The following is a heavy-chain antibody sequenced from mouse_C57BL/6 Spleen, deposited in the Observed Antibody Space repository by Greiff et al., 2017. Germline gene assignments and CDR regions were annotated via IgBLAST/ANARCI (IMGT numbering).Heavy chain of an antibody. D-gene: IGHD1-1*01. CDR2: INPYNGDT. J-gene: IGHJ4*01. CDR1: GYSFTGYF. V-gene: IGHV1-20*01. Sequence: EVKLLESGPELVKPGDSVKISCKASGYSFTGYFMNWVMQSHGKSLEWIGRINPYNGDTFYNQKFKGKATLTVDKSSSTAHMELRSLTSEDSAVYYCARRDYYSSPYAMDYWGQGTSVTVSS. CDR3: ARRDYYSSPYAMDY.